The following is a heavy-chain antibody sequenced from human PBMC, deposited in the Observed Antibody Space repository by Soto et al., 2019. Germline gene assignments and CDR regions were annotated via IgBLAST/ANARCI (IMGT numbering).Heavy chain of an antibody. CDR2: IYWNDDK. CDR1: GFSLSTSGVG. V-gene: IGHV2-5*01. D-gene: IGHD3-10*01. Sequence: QITLKESGPTLVQPTQPLTLSCTFSGFSLSTSGVGGGWIRQPPGKALEWLALIYWNDDKRYSPSLKSRLTVTKDTSKSHVVLTMTNMDPVDTAPYYCAHENRVRGVSPCDYCGQGTLYTVSS. J-gene: IGHJ4*02. CDR3: AHENRVRGVSPCDY.